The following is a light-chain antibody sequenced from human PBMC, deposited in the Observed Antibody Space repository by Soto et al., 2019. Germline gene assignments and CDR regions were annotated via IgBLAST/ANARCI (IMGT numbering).Light chain of an antibody. V-gene: IGLV2-14*01. CDR1: SSDVGGYRY. J-gene: IGLJ1*01. CDR3: NSYSSTDTPYV. CDR2: EVS. Sequence: QSALAQPASVSGSPGQSITISCTGSSSDVGGYRYVSWFQQHPGNAPKVIIYEVSNRPSGVSNRFSGSKSGNTASLTISGLQAEDEADYYCNSYSSTDTPYVFGTGTKVTVL.